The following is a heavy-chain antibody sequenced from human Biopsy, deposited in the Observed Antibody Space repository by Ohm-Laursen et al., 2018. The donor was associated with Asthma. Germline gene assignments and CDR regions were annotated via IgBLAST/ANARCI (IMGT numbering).Heavy chain of an antibody. J-gene: IGHJ5*02. D-gene: IGHD6-19*01. CDR2: IHYSGST. V-gene: IGHV4-30-4*01. CDR3: ARASVAASSNWFDP. CDR1: GASIKTDDHY. Sequence: SQTLSLTCTVSGASIKTDDHYWSWLRQPPGKGLEWFGFIHYSGSTSYTPSLKGGVTISVETSKNQFSLKLTSVTAADTAVYYCARASVAASSNWFDPWGQGTLVTVSS.